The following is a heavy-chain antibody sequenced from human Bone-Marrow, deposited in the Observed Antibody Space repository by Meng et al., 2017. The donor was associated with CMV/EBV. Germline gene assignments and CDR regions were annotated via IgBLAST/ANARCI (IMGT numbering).Heavy chain of an antibody. CDR3: ARMFRGKGYCSSTSCPSWFDP. V-gene: IGHV3-48*04. CDR1: GFTVSSNY. D-gene: IGHD2-2*01. Sequence: GGSLRLSCAASGFTVSSNYMSWVRQAPGKGLEWVSYISSSSSTIYYADSVKGRFTISRDNAKNSLYLQMNSLRAEDTAVYYCARMFRGKGYCSSTSCPSWFDPWGQGTLVTVSS. CDR2: ISSSSSTI. J-gene: IGHJ5*02.